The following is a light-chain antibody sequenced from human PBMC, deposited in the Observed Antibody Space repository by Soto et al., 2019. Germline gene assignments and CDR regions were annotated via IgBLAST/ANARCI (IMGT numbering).Light chain of an antibody. CDR3: QQYYSTPYT. CDR2: WAS. J-gene: IGKJ2*01. Sequence: DIVMTQSPDSLAVSLGERATINCKSSQSVYYSANSKNYLAWYQQKPGQPPKLLIYWASTRESGVPDRFSGSGSGTDFTRTISSLQAEDVAVYSCQQYYSTPYTFGQGTKLEIK. CDR1: QSVYYSANSKNY. V-gene: IGKV4-1*01.